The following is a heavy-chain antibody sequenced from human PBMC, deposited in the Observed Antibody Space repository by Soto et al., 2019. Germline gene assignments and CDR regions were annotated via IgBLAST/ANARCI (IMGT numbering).Heavy chain of an antibody. CDR1: GGSVSSGSYY. V-gene: IGHV4-61*01. CDR2: IYYSGST. Sequence: SETLSLTCTVSGGSVSSGSYYWSWIRQPPGKGLEWIGYIYYSGSTNYNPSLKSRVTISVDTSKNQFSLKLSSVTAADTAVYYCAGSPYGGYVTFDYWGQGTLVTVSS. J-gene: IGHJ4*02. D-gene: IGHD4-17*01. CDR3: AGSPYGGYVTFDY.